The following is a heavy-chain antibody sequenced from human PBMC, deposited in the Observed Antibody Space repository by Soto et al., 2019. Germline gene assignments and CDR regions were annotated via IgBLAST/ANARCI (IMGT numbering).Heavy chain of an antibody. CDR1: GGSISSSNW. CDR3: ARVGGYCSGGSCYSLSYFDY. V-gene: IGHV4-4*02. Sequence: QVQLQESGPGLVKPSGTLSLTCAVSGGSISSSNWWSWVRQPPGKGLEWIGEIYHSGSTNYNPSLKSRVTISVDKYKNQFSLKLSSVTAADTAVYYCARVGGYCSGGSCYSLSYFDYWGQGTLVTVSS. CDR2: IYHSGST. D-gene: IGHD2-15*01. J-gene: IGHJ4*02.